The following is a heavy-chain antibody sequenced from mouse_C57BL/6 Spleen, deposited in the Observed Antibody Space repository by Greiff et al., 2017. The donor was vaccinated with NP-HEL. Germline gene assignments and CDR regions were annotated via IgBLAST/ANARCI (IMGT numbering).Heavy chain of an antibody. J-gene: IGHJ2*01. CDR1: GYSITSGYY. V-gene: IGHV3-6*01. CDR3: ARAGLRYYFDY. D-gene: IGHD2-4*01. Sequence: EVKLEESGPGLVKPSQSLSLTCSVTGYSITSGYYWNWIRQFPGNKLEWMGYISYDGSNNYNPSLKNRISITRDTSKNQFFLKLNSVTTEDTATYYCARAGLRYYFDYWGQGTTLTVSS. CDR2: ISYDGSN.